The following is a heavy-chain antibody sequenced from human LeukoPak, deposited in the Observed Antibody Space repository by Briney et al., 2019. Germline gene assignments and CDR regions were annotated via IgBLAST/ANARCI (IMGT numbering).Heavy chain of an antibody. CDR3: ASGVAYRWSYYFDY. Sequence: ASVKVSCKASGYTFTSYDINWVRQATGQGLEWMGWMNPNSGNTGYAQKFQGRVTMTRNTSISTAYMELSSLRSEDTAVYYCASGVAYRWSYYFDYWGQGALVTVSS. D-gene: IGHD2-8*02. J-gene: IGHJ4*02. CDR1: GYTFTSYD. CDR2: MNPNSGNT. V-gene: IGHV1-8*01.